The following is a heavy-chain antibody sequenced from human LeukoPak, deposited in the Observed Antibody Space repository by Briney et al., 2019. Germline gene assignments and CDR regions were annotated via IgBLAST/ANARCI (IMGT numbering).Heavy chain of an antibody. D-gene: IGHD6-13*01. J-gene: IGHJ6*02. Sequence: GGSLRLSCATSGFTFSRYWMSWVRQAPGKGLEWVGNIKKDGSEKYYVDSVKGRFTISRDNVKNSMYLQMNSLRAEDTAVYYCARDPLEGSSWYYYAMDVWGQGTTVIASS. CDR1: GFTFSRYW. CDR3: ARDPLEGSSWYYYAMDV. V-gene: IGHV3-7*04. CDR2: IKKDGSEK.